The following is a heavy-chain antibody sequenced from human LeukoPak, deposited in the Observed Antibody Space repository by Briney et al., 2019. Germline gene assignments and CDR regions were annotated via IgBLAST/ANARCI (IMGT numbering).Heavy chain of an antibody. J-gene: IGHJ3*02. CDR1: GFTFSSYA. CDR2: ISGSGGNT. Sequence: GGSLRLSCAASGFTFSSYAMSWVRQAPGKGLEWVSSISGSGGNTYYTDSVKGRFTISRDNSKNTLYLQMKSLRAEDTAVYYCAKDRARYCSGGRCPRAFDIWGQGTMVTVSS. D-gene: IGHD2-15*01. V-gene: IGHV3-23*01. CDR3: AKDRARYCSGGRCPRAFDI.